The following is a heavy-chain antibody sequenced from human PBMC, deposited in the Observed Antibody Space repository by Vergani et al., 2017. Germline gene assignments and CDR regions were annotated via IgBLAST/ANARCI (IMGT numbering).Heavy chain of an antibody. CDR1: GFTFSSYA. Sequence: EVQLLESGGGLVQPGGSLRLSCAASGFTFSSYAMSWVRQAPGKGLEWVSAISGSGGRTYYADSVKGRFTISRDNSKNTLYLQMNSLRAEDTAVYYCAKDGVVLWFGEYQSDYWGQGTLVTVSS. J-gene: IGHJ4*02. CDR2: ISGSGGRT. D-gene: IGHD3-10*01. CDR3: AKDGVVLWFGEYQSDY. V-gene: IGHV3-23*01.